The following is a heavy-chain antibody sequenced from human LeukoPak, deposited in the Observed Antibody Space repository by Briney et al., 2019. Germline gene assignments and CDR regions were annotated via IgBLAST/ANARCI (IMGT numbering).Heavy chain of an antibody. V-gene: IGHV1-18*01. D-gene: IGHD2-15*01. CDR2: ISAYNGNT. CDR3: ASQGDCSGGSCW. CDR1: GYTFTSYG. Sequence: ASVKVSCKASGYTFTSYGISWVRQAPGQGLEWMGWISAYNGNTNYAQKFQGRVTITRDTSASTAYMELSSLRSEDTAVYYCASQGDCSGGSCWWGQGTLVTVSS. J-gene: IGHJ4*02.